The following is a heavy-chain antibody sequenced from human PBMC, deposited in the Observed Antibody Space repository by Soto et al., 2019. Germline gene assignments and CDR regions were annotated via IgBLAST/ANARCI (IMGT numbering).Heavy chain of an antibody. Sequence: PSETLSLTCTVSGGSVSSGSYYWSWIRQPPGKGLEWIGYIYYSGSTNYNPSLKSRVTISVDTSKNQFSLKLSSVTAADTAVYYCARGGGVGYYYYGMDVWGQGTTVTAP. CDR3: ARGGGVGYYYYGMDV. D-gene: IGHD2-15*01. J-gene: IGHJ6*02. CDR2: IYYSGST. V-gene: IGHV4-61*01. CDR1: GGSVSSGSYY.